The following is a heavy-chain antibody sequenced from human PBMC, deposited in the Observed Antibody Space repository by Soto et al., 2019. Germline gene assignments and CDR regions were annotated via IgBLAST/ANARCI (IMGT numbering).Heavy chain of an antibody. CDR1: SYVIESGHY. CDR3: ARSPQYYIPGSSPFDY. Sequence: SETLSLTCVVSSYVIESGHYWGWVRQPPGKGLEWVGSIYDSGTTYYNPSLRSRVTISADTSKNQFSLSLTSVTAADTAVYYCARSPQYYIPGSSPFDYWGPGTMVTVSS. V-gene: IGHV4-38-2*01. CDR2: IYDSGTT. D-gene: IGHD3-10*01. J-gene: IGHJ4*03.